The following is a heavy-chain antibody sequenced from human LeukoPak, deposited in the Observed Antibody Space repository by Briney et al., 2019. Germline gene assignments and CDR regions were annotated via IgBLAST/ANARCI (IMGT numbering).Heavy chain of an antibody. CDR1: GGSVTGYY. Sequence: SETLSLTCTVSGGSVTGYYWSWIRQPPGKGLEWIGYIHHSGNTKNNPSLESRVTMSVDTSNNQLSLRLSSVTAADTAVYYCARDRPPHFYWGRGTLVTVSS. J-gene: IGHJ4*02. D-gene: IGHD3-3*02. CDR2: IHHSGNT. CDR3: ARDRPPHFY. V-gene: IGHV4-59*02.